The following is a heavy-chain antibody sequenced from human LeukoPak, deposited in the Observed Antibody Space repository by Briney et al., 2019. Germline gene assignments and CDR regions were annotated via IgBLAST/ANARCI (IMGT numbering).Heavy chain of an antibody. J-gene: IGHJ4*02. D-gene: IGHD4-11*01. V-gene: IGHV3-21*01. CDR3: ARTPRRLHVDY. CDR2: ISGTSSHI. CDR1: GFTFSSYG. Sequence: GGSLRLSCAASGFTFSSYGMHWVRQAPGKGLEWVSIISGTSSHIFDADSVKGRFTISRDNAKNSLFLQMNSLRAEDTAVYYCARTPRRLHVDYWGQGTLVTVSS.